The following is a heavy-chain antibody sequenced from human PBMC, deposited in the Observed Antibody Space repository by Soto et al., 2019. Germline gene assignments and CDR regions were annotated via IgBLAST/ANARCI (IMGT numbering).Heavy chain of an antibody. J-gene: IGHJ4*02. CDR3: ARSQRGRTAFTFDY. D-gene: IGHD3-16*01. CDR1: GDSVTNDNYY. Sequence: QVQLQESGPGLVKPSETLSLTCAVSGDSVTNDNYYLSLIRQPPGKVLEWIGYIYYSGTTNYNSYLKSRFSLSVDMSKNQFVLKLVSVTAADTAVYFSARSQRGRTAFTFDYWGQGALVTVSS. CDR2: IYYSGTT. V-gene: IGHV4-61*01.